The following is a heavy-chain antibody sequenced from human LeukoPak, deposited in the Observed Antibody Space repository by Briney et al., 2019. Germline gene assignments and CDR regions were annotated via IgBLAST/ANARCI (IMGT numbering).Heavy chain of an antibody. J-gene: IGHJ4*02. CDR1: GFTFSSYG. CDR2: ISYDGSNK. V-gene: IGHV3-30*18. Sequence: GGSLRLSCAASGFTFSSYGMHWVRQAPGKGLEWVAVISYDGSNKYYADSVKGRFTISGDNSKNTLYLQMNSLRAEDTAVYYCAKDPLPDYGGNSGSVDYWGQGTLVTVSS. D-gene: IGHD4-23*01. CDR3: AKDPLPDYGGNSGSVDY.